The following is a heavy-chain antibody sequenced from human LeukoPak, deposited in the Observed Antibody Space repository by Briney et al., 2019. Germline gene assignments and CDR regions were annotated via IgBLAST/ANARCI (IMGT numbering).Heavy chain of an antibody. V-gene: IGHV3-20*01. D-gene: IGHD6-19*01. Sequence: RTGGSLRLSCAASGFTFDDYGMSWVRQAPGKGLEWVSGINWNGGSTGYADSVKGRFTISRDNAKNSLYLQMNSLRAEDTALYHCARDYSSGWYDYWGQGTLVTVSS. CDR1: GFTFDDYG. CDR3: ARDYSSGWYDY. CDR2: INWNGGST. J-gene: IGHJ4*02.